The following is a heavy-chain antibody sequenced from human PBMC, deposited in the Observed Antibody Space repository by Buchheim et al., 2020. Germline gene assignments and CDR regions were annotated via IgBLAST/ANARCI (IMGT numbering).Heavy chain of an antibody. J-gene: IGHJ4*02. V-gene: IGHV3-21*01. D-gene: IGHD6-13*01. CDR3: ARVDGSSWPMGYFDY. CDR2: ISSSSSYI. CDR1: GFTFSSYS. Sequence: EVQLVESGGGLVKPGGSLRLSCAASGFTFSSYSMSWVRQAPGKGLEWVSSISSSSSYIYYADSVKGRFTISRDNPKNSLYPQMNSLRAEDTAVYYCARVDGSSWPMGYFDYWGKGTL.